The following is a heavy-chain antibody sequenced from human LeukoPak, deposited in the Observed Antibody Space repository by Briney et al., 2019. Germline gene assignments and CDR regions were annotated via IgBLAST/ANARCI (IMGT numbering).Heavy chain of an antibody. J-gene: IGHJ4*02. CDR1: GGSISSYY. D-gene: IGHD3-10*01. CDR3: ARDLGGVDY. CDR2: IYYSGST. V-gene: IGHV4-59*01. Sequence: SETLSLTCTVFGGSISSYYWSWIRQPPGKGLEWIGYIYYSGSTNYNPSLKSRVTISVDTSKNQFSLKLSSVTAADTAVYYCARDLGGVDYWGQGTLVTVSS.